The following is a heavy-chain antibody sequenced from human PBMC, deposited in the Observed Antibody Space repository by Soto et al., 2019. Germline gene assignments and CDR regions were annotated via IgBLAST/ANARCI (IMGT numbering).Heavy chain of an antibody. Sequence: PGGSLRLSCAASGFIFSAYGIHWVRQAPGKGLEWVAVISYDGNNEHYADSVKGRFTISRDNSKNTLFLQMSSLGAEDTAVYFCARRHGLDIDAYYWGQGILVTVSS. CDR1: GFIFSAYG. D-gene: IGHD3-10*01. J-gene: IGHJ4*02. V-gene: IGHV3-30*03. CDR3: ARRHGLDIDAYY. CDR2: ISYDGNNE.